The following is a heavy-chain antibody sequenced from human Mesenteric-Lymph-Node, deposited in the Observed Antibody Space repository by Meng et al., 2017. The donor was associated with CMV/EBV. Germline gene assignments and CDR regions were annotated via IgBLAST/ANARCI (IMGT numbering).Heavy chain of an antibody. Sequence: GGSLRLSCAASGFNFNTYALHWVRQAPGKGLEWVAVVGYDEGDEFYANSVKGRFTISRDNAKNTLYLQMNSLRAEDTAVYYCARASPYSSSYFDYWGQGTLVTVSS. D-gene: IGHD6-6*01. CDR2: VGYDEGDE. V-gene: IGHV3-30*07. J-gene: IGHJ4*02. CDR1: GFNFNTYA. CDR3: ARASPYSSSYFDY.